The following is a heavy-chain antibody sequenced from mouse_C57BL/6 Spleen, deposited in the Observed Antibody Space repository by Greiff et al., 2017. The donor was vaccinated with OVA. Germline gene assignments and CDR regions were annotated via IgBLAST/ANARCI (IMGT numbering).Heavy chain of an antibody. J-gene: IGHJ2*01. CDR2: INPGSGGT. V-gene: IGHV1-54*01. CDR1: GYAFTNYL. Sequence: VKLLESGAELVRPGTSVKVSCKASGYAFTNYLIEWVKQRPGQGLEWIGVINPGSGGTNYNEKFKGKATLTADKSSSTAYMQLSSLTSEDSAVYFCARSRITRDYFDYWGQGTTLTVSS. D-gene: IGHD1-1*01. CDR3: ARSRITRDYFDY.